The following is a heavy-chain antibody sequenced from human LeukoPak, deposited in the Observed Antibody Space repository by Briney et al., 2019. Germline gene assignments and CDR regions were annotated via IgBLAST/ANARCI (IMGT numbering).Heavy chain of an antibody. Sequence: GGSLRLSCAASGFTFDTYEMNWVRQAPGKGLEWVSYISSSGSTIYYADSVKGRFTISRDNAKNSLYLQMNSLRAEDTAVYYCARESWGYCSGGSCHYFDYWGQGTLVTVSS. CDR2: ISSSGSTI. D-gene: IGHD2-15*01. J-gene: IGHJ4*02. CDR1: GFTFDTYE. CDR3: ARESWGYCSGGSCHYFDY. V-gene: IGHV3-48*03.